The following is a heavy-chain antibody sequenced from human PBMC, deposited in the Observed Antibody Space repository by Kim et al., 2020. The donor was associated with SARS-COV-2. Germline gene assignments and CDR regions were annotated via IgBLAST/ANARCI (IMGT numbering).Heavy chain of an antibody. Sequence: SRVTISVDTSKNQFSLKLSSVTAADTAVYYCARGSRVGHDDFWSGCYFDYWGQGTLVTVSS. J-gene: IGHJ4*02. CDR3: ARGSRVGHDDFWSGCYFDY. V-gene: IGHV4-34*01. D-gene: IGHD3-3*01.